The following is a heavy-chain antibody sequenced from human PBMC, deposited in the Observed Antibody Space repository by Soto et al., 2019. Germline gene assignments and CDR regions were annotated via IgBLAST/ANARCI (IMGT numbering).Heavy chain of an antibody. CDR2: IHYSGST. Sequence: PSETLSLTCDVSGGSISIGTDYWGWIRQPPGKGLEWIGNIHYSGSTNYNPSLKSRLSISVDTSKNQFSLKLSSVTAADTAMYYCARRNSHDFDDKDIYVPWGQGTQVT. J-gene: IGHJ4*02. D-gene: IGHD2-15*01. V-gene: IGHV4-39*01. CDR3: ARRNSHDFDDKDIYVP. CDR1: GGSISIGTDY.